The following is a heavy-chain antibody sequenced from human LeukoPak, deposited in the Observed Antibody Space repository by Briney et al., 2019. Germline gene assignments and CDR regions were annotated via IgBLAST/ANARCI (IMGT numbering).Heavy chain of an antibody. CDR3: ARYMVRGVRRYYFDY. CDR1: GYTFTSYG. D-gene: IGHD3-10*01. V-gene: IGHV1-18*01. J-gene: IGHJ4*02. CDR2: ISAYNGNT. Sequence: ASVKVSCKASGYTFTSYGISWVRQAPGQGLEWTGWISAYNGNTNYAQKLQGRVTMTTDTSTSTAYMELRSLRSDDTAVYYCARYMVRGVRRYYFDYWGQGTLVTVSS.